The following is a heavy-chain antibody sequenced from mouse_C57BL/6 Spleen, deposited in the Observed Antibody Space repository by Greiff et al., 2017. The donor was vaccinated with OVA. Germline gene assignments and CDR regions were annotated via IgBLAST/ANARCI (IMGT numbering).Heavy chain of an antibody. Sequence: VQLQESGAELVRPGASVTLSCKASGYTFTDYEMHWVKQTPVHGLEWIGAIDPETGGTAYNQKFKGKAILTADKSSSTAYMELRSLTSEDSAVYYCTRNYGYDRRAWFADWGQGTLVTVSA. D-gene: IGHD2-2*01. V-gene: IGHV1-15*01. CDR3: TRNYGYDRRAWFAD. J-gene: IGHJ3*01. CDR1: GYTFTDYE. CDR2: IDPETGGT.